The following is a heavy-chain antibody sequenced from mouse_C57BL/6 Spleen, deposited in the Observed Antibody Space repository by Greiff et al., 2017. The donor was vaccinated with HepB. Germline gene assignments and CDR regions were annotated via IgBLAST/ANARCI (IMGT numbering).Heavy chain of an antibody. Sequence: VQLQQSGPELVKPGASVKISCKASGYAFSSSWMNWVKQRPGKGLEWIGRIYPGDGDTNYNGKFKGKATLTADKSSSTAYMQLSSLTSEDSALYFCARRTAQATEGSRAMDYWGQGTSVTVSS. CDR1: GYAFSSSW. V-gene: IGHV1-82*01. J-gene: IGHJ4*01. CDR2: IYPGDGDT. D-gene: IGHD3-2*02. CDR3: ARRTAQATEGSRAMDY.